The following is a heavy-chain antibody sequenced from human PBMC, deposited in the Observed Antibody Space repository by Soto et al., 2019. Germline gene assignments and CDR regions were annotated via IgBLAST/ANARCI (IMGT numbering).Heavy chain of an antibody. CDR3: AKDPNSSGWYQCYYGMDV. J-gene: IGHJ6*02. V-gene: IGHV3-53*01. D-gene: IGHD6-19*01. Sequence: PGGSLRLSCAASGFTVSSNYMSWVRQAPGKGLEWVSVIYSGGSTYYADSVKGRFTISRDNSKNTLYLQMNSLRAEDTAVYYCAKDPNSSGWYQCYYGMDVWGQGTTVTVSS. CDR2: IYSGGST. CDR1: GFTVSSNY.